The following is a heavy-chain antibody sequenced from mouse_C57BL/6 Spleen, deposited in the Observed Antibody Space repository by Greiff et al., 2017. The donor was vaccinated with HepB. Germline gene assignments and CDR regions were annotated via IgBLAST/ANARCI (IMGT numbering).Heavy chain of an antibody. CDR1: GYAFSSSW. D-gene: IGHD2-3*01. CDR2: IYPGDGDT. J-gene: IGHJ3*01. Sequence: VKLQQSGPELVKPGASVKISCKASGYAFSSSWMNWVKQRPGKGLEWIGRIYPGDGDTNYNGKFKGKATLTADKSSSTADMQLSSLTSEVSAVYLCAREGTDCYYGWFAYWGQGTLVTVSA. V-gene: IGHV1-82*01. CDR3: AREGTDCYYGWFAY.